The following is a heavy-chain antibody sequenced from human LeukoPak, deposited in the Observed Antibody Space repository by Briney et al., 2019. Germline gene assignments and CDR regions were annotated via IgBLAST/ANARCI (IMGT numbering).Heavy chain of an antibody. CDR1: GGSISSYY. CDR2: IYYSGST. D-gene: IGHD2-15*01. CDR3: AREAGVYCSGGSCYSSWFDH. J-gene: IGHJ5*02. V-gene: IGHV4-59*01. Sequence: SETLSLTCTVSGGSISSYYWSWIRQPPGKGLEWIGYIYYSGSTNYNPSLKSRVTISVDTSKNQFSLKLSSVTAADTAVYYCAREAGVYCSGGSCYSSWFDHWGQGTLVTVSS.